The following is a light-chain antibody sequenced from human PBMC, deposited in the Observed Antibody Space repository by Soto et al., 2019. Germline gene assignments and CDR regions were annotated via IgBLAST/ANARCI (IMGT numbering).Light chain of an antibody. Sequence: IVLTQSPGTLSLSPGERATLSCRASDSVSISYLARYQQKPGQAPRLLIYGASTRATGIPDRFSGSGSGTDFTLTISRLEPEDSAVYYCQQWGNSPRVTFGGGTKVEIK. J-gene: IGKJ4*01. CDR3: QQWGNSPRVT. CDR2: GAS. CDR1: DSVSISY. V-gene: IGKV3-20*01.